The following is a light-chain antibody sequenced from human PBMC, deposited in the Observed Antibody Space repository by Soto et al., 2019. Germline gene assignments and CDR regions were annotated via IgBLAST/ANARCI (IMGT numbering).Light chain of an antibody. V-gene: IGKV3-20*01. CDR3: QQYVNSPIT. Sequence: ELVFTQSPGTLSLSPGERATLSCRASQRVSSNYLAWYQQKPGQTPRLLIYGASSRATGIPDRFSGSGSGTDFTLTISRLEPEDFVVYYCQQYVNSPITFGQGTRLEI. CDR1: QRVSSNY. CDR2: GAS. J-gene: IGKJ5*01.